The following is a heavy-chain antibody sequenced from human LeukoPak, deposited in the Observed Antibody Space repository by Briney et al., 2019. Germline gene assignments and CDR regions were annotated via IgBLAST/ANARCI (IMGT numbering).Heavy chain of an antibody. CDR3: ARDRQRITMVRGVIRFDY. V-gene: IGHV1-18*01. Sequence: ASVKVSCKASGGTFISYAISWVRQAPGQGLEWMGWISAYNGNTNYAQKLQGRVTMTTDTSTSTAYMELRSLRSDDTAVYYCARDRQRITMVRGVIRFDYWGQGTLVTVSS. D-gene: IGHD3-10*01. J-gene: IGHJ4*02. CDR2: ISAYNGNT. CDR1: GGTFISYA.